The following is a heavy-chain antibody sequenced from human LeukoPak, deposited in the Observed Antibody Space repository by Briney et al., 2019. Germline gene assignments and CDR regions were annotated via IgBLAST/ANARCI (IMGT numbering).Heavy chain of an antibody. J-gene: IGHJ6*04. CDR3: SKDFPIVVVVAATPVMDV. CDR2: ISGSGGST. Sequence: PGGSLRLSCAASGFTFSSYAMGWVRQAPAKGLEWVSAISGSGGSTYYADSVKGRFTISRDNSKDTLYLQMNSLRAEDTAVYYRSKDFPIVVVVAATPVMDVWGKGTTVTVSS. V-gene: IGHV3-23*01. CDR1: GFTFSSYA. D-gene: IGHD2-15*01.